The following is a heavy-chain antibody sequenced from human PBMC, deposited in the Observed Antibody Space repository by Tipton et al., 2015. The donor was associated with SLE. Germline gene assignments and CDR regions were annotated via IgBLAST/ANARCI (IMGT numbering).Heavy chain of an antibody. CDR2: VHSSGTT. D-gene: IGHD2-15*01. V-gene: IGHV4-4*07. CDR3: ARGRGYCSGGSCYFDS. Sequence: GLVKPSETLSLTCTVSGGSISSYYWSWIRQPAGKGLEWIGRVHSSGTTLYNPSLNSRVTVSVDTSKNQFSLKLNSVTAADTAVYYCARGRGYCSGGSCYFDSWGQGSLVTVSS. J-gene: IGHJ4*02. CDR1: GGSISSYY.